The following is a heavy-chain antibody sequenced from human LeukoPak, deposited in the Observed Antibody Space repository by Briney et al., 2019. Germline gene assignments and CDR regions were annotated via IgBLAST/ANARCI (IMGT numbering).Heavy chain of an antibody. J-gene: IGHJ3*02. Sequence: SETLSLTCTVSGGSISNYYWTWIRQPPGKGLEWIGYIYNSRSTKYNPSLESRVTISVDTSKTQFPLKLNPVTAADTAVYYCARRNVLTEGEALDIWGQGTMVTVSS. D-gene: IGHD3-16*01. V-gene: IGHV4-59*08. CDR3: ARRNVLTEGEALDI. CDR1: GGSISNYY. CDR2: IYNSRST.